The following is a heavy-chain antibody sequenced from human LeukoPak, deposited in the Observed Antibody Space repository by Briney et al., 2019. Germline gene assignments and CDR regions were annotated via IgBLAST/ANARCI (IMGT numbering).Heavy chain of an antibody. CDR2: ISWNSGSI. D-gene: IGHD5-18*01. V-gene: IGHV3-9*01. J-gene: IGHJ4*02. Sequence: GGSLRLSCVASGFTFDDYAMHWVQQAPGKGLEWVSGISWNSGSIGYADSVKGRFTISRDNAKNSLYLQMNSLRTEDTASYYCAKDYHTAMVNYYFDYWGQGTLVTVSS. CDR1: GFTFDDYA. CDR3: AKDYHTAMVNYYFDY.